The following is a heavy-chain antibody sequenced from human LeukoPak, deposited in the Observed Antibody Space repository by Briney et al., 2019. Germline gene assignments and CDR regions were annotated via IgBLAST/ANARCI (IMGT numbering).Heavy chain of an antibody. CDR3: AKEGLAYSSSSVGIDY. CDR1: GFTVSSNY. Sequence: GGSLRLSCAASGFTVSSNYMSWVRQAPGKGLEWVSVIYSGGSTYYADSVKGRFTISRDNSKNTLYLQMNSLRAEDTAVYYCAKEGLAYSSSSVGIDYWGQGTLFTVSS. CDR2: IYSGGST. D-gene: IGHD6-6*01. V-gene: IGHV3-66*01. J-gene: IGHJ4*02.